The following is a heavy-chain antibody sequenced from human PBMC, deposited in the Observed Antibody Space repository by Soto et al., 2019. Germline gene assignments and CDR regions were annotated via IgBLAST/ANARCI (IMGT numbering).Heavy chain of an antibody. D-gene: IGHD6-13*01. J-gene: IGHJ5*02. V-gene: IGHV4-34*01. CDR2: INHSGST. CDR1: GGSFSGYY. Sequence: PSETLSLTCAVYGGSFSGYYWSWIRQPPGKGLEWIGEINHSGSTNYNPSLKSRVTISVDTSKNQFSLKLSSVTDADTAVYYCARRKPGIAAAGTYSNWFDPWGQGNLVT. CDR3: ARRKPGIAAAGTYSNWFDP.